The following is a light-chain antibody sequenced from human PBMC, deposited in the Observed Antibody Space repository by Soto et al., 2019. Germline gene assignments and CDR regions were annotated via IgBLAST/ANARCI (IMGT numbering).Light chain of an antibody. CDR3: HPYNSYSEG. CDR2: DSS. CDR1: QDISHY. V-gene: IGKV1-5*01. Sequence: DIQITQSPSSLAASVGDTVTITCQASQDISHYLNWYQQKPGKAPKLLIFDSSRLQSGVPSRFSGSGSGTEFTLTISSLHPDDFATSYCHPYNSYSEGFGKGTKVYIK. J-gene: IGKJ1*01.